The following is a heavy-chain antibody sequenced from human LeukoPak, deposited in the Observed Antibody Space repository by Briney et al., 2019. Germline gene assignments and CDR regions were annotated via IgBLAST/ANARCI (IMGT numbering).Heavy chain of an antibody. CDR1: GFTFSSYA. D-gene: IGHD1-26*01. Sequence: GGSLRLSCAASGFTFSSYAMHWVRQAPGKGLEGVAVISDDESDQYKADSVKGRFTISRDNSKNTLYLQMNSLIPEDTAMYYCAKQKGATGYFDYWGQGTLVTVSS. J-gene: IGHJ4*02. CDR2: ISDDESDQ. V-gene: IGHV3-30*04. CDR3: AKQKGATGYFDY.